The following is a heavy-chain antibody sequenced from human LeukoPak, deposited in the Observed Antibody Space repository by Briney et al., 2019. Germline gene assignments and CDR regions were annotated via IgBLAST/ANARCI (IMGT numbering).Heavy chain of an antibody. D-gene: IGHD2-2*01. CDR1: GGSISSGGYY. V-gene: IGHV4-39*01. CDR2: IYYSGST. CDR3: ARHRRYCSSTSCYFGFLDY. Sequence: SETLSLTCTVSGGSISSGGYYWGWIRQPPGKGLEWIGSIYYSGSTYYNPSLKSRVTISVDTSKNQFSLKLSSVTAADTAVYYCARHRRYCSSTSCYFGFLDYWGQGTLVTVSS. J-gene: IGHJ4*02.